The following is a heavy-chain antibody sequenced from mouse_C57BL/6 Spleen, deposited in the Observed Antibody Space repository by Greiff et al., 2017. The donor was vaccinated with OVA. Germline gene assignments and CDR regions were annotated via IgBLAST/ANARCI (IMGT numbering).Heavy chain of an antibody. D-gene: IGHD1-1*02. CDR3: AGWPGSEGWDYAMDY. V-gene: IGHV1-69*01. CDR2: IDPSDSYT. Sequence: VQLQQPGAELVMPGASVKLSCKASGYTFTSYWMHWVKQRPGQGLEWIGEIDPSDSYTNYNQKFKGKSTLTVDTSSSPAYMQLSSLTSEDSADYYGAGWPGSEGWDYAMDYWGQGTSVTVSS. J-gene: IGHJ4*01. CDR1: GYTFTSYW.